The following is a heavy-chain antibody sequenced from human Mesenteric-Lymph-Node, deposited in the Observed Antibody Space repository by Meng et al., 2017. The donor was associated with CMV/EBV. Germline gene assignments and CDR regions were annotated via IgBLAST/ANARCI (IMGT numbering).Heavy chain of an antibody. CDR3: AREAGGIAAAGSLGP. J-gene: IGHJ5*02. D-gene: IGHD6-13*01. CDR1: GYTFTAYF. CDR2: INPNNNDT. V-gene: IGHV1-2*02. Sequence: ASVKVSCKASGYTFTAYFLHWVRQAPGQGLEWMGWINPNNNDTNYAQKFRGRVIMTRDTSISTAYMELTRLTSDDTAVYYCAREAGGIAAAGSLGPWGQGSLVTVSS.